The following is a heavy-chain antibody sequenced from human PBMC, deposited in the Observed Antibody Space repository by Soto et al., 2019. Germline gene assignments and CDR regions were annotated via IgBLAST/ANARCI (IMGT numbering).Heavy chain of an antibody. CDR2: ISGSGGST. CDR1: GFTFSSYA. J-gene: IGHJ6*02. CDR3: AKARITMVRGVIWYYYGLDV. Sequence: GGSLRLSCAASGFTFSSYAMSWVRQAPGKGLEWVSAISGSGGSTYYADSVKGRFTISRDNSKNTLYLQMNSLRAEDTAVYYCAKARITMVRGVIWYYYGLDVWGQGTTVTVSS. V-gene: IGHV3-23*01. D-gene: IGHD3-10*01.